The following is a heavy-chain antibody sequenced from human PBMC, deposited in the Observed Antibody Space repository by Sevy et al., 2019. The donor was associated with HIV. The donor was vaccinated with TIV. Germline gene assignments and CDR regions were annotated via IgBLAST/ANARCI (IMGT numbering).Heavy chain of an antibody. D-gene: IGHD3-10*01. Sequence: ASVKVSCKTSGYIFTNSGIIWVRQAPGQGLEWMAWIGVYNGNLKYAQKFQGRVTMTTDTSTSTAYMELTSLRSDDTGVYYCARVPTYHYGSATYFDYWGQGTLVTVSS. CDR3: ARVPTYHYGSATYFDY. J-gene: IGHJ4*02. V-gene: IGHV1-18*01. CDR2: IGVYNGNL. CDR1: GYIFTNSG.